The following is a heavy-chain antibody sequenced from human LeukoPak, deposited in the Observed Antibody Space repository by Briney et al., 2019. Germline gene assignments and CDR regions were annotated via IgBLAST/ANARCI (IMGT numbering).Heavy chain of an antibody. CDR3: ARGGPEHDY. CDR1: GGSFSGYY. J-gene: IGHJ4*02. V-gene: IGHV4-34*01. CDR2: INHSGST. Sequence: SETLPLTCAVYGGSFSGYYWSWIRQPPGKGLEWIGEINHSGSTNYNPSLKSRVTISVDTSKNQFSLKLSSVTAADTAVYYCARGGPEHDYWGQGTLVTVSS.